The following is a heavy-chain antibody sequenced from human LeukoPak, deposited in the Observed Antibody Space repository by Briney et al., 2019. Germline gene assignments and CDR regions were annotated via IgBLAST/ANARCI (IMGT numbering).Heavy chain of an antibody. Sequence: SETLSLTCTVSGGSVSSGSYYWSWIRQPPGKGLGWIGCIYYSGSTNYNPSLKSRVTISVDTSKNQFSLKLSSVTAADTAVYYCARVDSSGYPDDYFDYWGQGTLVTVSS. D-gene: IGHD3-22*01. V-gene: IGHV4-61*01. CDR2: IYYSGST. J-gene: IGHJ4*02. CDR3: ARVDSSGYPDDYFDY. CDR1: GGSVSSGSYY.